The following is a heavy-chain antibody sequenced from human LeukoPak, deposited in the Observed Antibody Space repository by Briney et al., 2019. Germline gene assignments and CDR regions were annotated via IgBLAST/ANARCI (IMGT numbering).Heavy chain of an antibody. CDR2: IIPILGIA. Sequence: SVKVSCKASGGTFSSYTISWVRQAPGQGLEWMGRIIPILGIANYAQKFQGRVTITADKSTSTAYMELSSLRSEDTAVYYCARVRHCSSTSCYTFDYWGQGTLVTVSS. J-gene: IGHJ4*02. V-gene: IGHV1-69*02. CDR1: GGTFSSYT. CDR3: ARVRHCSSTSCYTFDY. D-gene: IGHD2-2*02.